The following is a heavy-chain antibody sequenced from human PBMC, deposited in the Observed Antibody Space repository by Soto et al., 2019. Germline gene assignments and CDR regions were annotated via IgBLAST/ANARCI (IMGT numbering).Heavy chain of an antibody. D-gene: IGHD2-21*01. CDR1: GFTFSGYW. V-gene: IGHV3-74*01. J-gene: IGHJ5*02. Sequence: GGSLRLSCAASGFTFSGYWMHWVRQVPGKGLVWVSRINSDGSSTSYADSVKGRFTISRDNAKNTLYLQMNSLRAEDTAVYYCTRGVEGRFDPWGQGTLVTVSS. CDR2: INSDGSST. CDR3: TRGVEGRFDP.